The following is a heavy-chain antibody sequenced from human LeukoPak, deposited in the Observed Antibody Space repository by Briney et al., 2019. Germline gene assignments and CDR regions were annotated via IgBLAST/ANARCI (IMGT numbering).Heavy chain of an antibody. Sequence: GGSLRPSCADSGFTFSSYAMSWVRQAPGKGLEWVSAISGSGGSTYYADSVKGRFTISRDNSKNTLYLQMNSLRAEDTAVYYCAKDSYGDYNFDYWGQGTLVTVSS. J-gene: IGHJ4*02. D-gene: IGHD4-17*01. CDR3: AKDSYGDYNFDY. V-gene: IGHV3-23*01. CDR2: ISGSGGST. CDR1: GFTFSSYA.